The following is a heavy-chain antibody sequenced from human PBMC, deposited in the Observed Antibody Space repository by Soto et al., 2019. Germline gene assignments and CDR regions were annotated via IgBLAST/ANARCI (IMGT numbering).Heavy chain of an antibody. J-gene: IGHJ5*02. D-gene: IGHD2-2*01. Sequence: ASVEVSCKASGGTFSSYAISWVRQAPGQGLEWMGAIIPIFGTANYAQKFQGRVTITADESTSTAYMELSSLRSEDTAVYYCARGEGGYCSSTSCPPKSNWFDPWGQGTLVTVSS. CDR1: GGTFSSYA. CDR2: IIPIFGTA. V-gene: IGHV1-69*13. CDR3: ARGEGGYCSSTSCPPKSNWFDP.